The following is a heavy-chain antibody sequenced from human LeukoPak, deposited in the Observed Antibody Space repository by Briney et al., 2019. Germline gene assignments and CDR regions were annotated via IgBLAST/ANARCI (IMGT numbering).Heavy chain of an antibody. Sequence: GGSLRLSCAASGFTFNNYAMTWVRQAPGKGLEWVSTISGSGDSTHYADSVKGRFTISRDNSKNTLYLQMNSLRAEDTAVYYCATPKRWLERYYFDYWGQGTLVTVSS. CDR2: ISGSGDST. J-gene: IGHJ4*02. V-gene: IGHV3-23*01. CDR1: GFTFNNYA. D-gene: IGHD5-24*01. CDR3: ATPKRWLERYYFDY.